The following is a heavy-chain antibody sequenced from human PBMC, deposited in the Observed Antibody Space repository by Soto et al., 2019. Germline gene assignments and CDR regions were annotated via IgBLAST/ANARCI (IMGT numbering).Heavy chain of an antibody. J-gene: IGHJ6*02. CDR2: IYYSGST. D-gene: IGHD3-22*01. Sequence: PSETLYLTCPVSGGAISSYYWSWIRQPPGKGLEWIGYIYYSGSTNYNPSLKSRVTISVDTSKNQFSLKLSSVTAADTAVYYCARHDYYDSSGPSTYYYYYGMDVWGQGTTVTVSS. V-gene: IGHV4-59*08. CDR1: GGAISSYY. CDR3: ARHDYYDSSGPSTYYYYYGMDV.